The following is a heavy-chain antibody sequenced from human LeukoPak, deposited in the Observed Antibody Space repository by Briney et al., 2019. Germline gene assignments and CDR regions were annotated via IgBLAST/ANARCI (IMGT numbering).Heavy chain of an antibody. Sequence: SVKVSCKASGGTFSSYAISWVRQAPGQGLEWMGRIIPILGIANYAQRFQGRVTITADKSTSTAYMELSSLRSEDTAVYYCARDMGYCSSTSCSRYYYYMDVWGKGTTVTVSS. D-gene: IGHD2-2*01. J-gene: IGHJ6*03. CDR2: IIPILGIA. CDR1: GGTFSSYA. CDR3: ARDMGYCSSTSCSRYYYYMDV. V-gene: IGHV1-69*04.